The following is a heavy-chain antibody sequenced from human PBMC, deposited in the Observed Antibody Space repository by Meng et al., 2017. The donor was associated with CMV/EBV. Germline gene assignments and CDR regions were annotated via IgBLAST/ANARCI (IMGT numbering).Heavy chain of an antibody. CDR2: ISGNSGST. D-gene: IGHD1/OR15-1a*01. CDR3: ARSLTGTGYFFDY. V-gene: IGHV3-23*01. Sequence: GGSLRLSCATSGFTFNIYAITWVRQAPGKGLEWVSSISGNSGSTYYADSVKGRFTISRDNSKNTLYLQMNSLRAEDTAVYYCARSLTGTGYFFDYWGQGTLVTVSS. J-gene: IGHJ4*02. CDR1: GFTFNIYA.